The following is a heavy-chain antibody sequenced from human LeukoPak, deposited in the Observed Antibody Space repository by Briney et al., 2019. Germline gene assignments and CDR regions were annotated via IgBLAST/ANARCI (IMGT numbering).Heavy chain of an antibody. Sequence: SETLSLTCTVSGGSISNSSYYWGWIRQPPGKGLEWIGSIYYSGSTYYNPSLKSRVTISVDTSKNQFSLKLSSVTAADTAVYYCARGLLWGSSPGLDYWGQGTLVTVSS. V-gene: IGHV4-39*01. CDR3: ARGLLWGSSPGLDY. J-gene: IGHJ4*02. CDR2: IYYSGST. CDR1: GGSISNSSYY. D-gene: IGHD3-16*01.